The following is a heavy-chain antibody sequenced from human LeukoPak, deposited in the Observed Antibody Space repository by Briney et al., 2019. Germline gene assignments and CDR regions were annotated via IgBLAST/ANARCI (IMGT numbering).Heavy chain of an antibody. CDR3: AKGERFGGDFDY. CDR2: ISGSGGST. D-gene: IGHD3-10*01. V-gene: IGHV3-23*01. Sequence: GGSLRLSCAASGFTFRSYAMSWVRQAPGRGLEGVSAISGSGGSTYYADSVKGRFTISRDNSKNTLYLQMNSLRAEDMAVYYCAKGERFGGDFDYWGQGTLVTVSS. J-gene: IGHJ4*02. CDR1: GFTFRSYA.